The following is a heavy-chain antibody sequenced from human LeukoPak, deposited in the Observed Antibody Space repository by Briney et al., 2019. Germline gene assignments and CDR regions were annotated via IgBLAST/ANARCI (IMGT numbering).Heavy chain of an antibody. Sequence: ASVKVSCKASGGTFSSYAISWVRQAPGQRLEWMGWINAGNGNTKYSQKFQGRVTITRDTSASTAYMELSSLRSEDTAVYYCARDKMVRGVIRGYNWFDPWGQGTLVTVSS. J-gene: IGHJ5*02. V-gene: IGHV1-3*01. D-gene: IGHD3-10*01. CDR2: INAGNGNT. CDR3: ARDKMVRGVIRGYNWFDP. CDR1: GGTFSSYA.